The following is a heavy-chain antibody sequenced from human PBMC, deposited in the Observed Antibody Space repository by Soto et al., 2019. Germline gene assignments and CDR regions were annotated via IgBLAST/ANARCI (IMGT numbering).Heavy chain of an antibody. CDR2: ISASGRDI. J-gene: IGHJ4*02. CDR1: GFTFSNFA. Sequence: EVQLLESGGDLVQPGGSLRLSCAASGFTFSNFAMSWVRQAPGRGLEWVSGISASGRDIHYADSVKDRFTVSRDDSKNTVYRQMNSLRAEDTAIYYCAKRKTSGWYYFDYRGQGALVTVSS. D-gene: IGHD6-19*01. CDR3: AKRKTSGWYYFDY. V-gene: IGHV3-23*01.